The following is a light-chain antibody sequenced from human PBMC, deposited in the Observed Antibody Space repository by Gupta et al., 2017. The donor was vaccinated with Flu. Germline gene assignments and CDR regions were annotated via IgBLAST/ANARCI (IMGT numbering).Light chain of an antibody. V-gene: IGLV3-21*02. CDR1: NIGSKT. CDR2: DDT. J-gene: IGLJ3*02. Sequence: GTNIGSKTVHWYQQRPGQAPVLVVYDDTDRPSGIPERFSGSKSGNTATLTISRVEAGDEADYYCQVCDTSSDHQRVFGGGTKLTVL. CDR3: QVCDTSSDHQRV.